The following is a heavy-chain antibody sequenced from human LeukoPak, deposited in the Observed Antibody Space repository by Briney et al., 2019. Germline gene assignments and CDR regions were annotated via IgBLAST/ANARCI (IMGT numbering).Heavy chain of an antibody. Sequence: SETLSLTCAVSGYSISSSNYWGWIRQPPGKGLEWIALINYSGRTFYNPSLRSRVTISVDMSKNQFSLNLNSVTAADTAVYYCARRRKDLNWFDPWGQGTLVTVSS. CDR3: ARRRKDLNWFDP. J-gene: IGHJ5*02. CDR2: INYSGRT. V-gene: IGHV4-38-2*01. CDR1: GYSISSSNY.